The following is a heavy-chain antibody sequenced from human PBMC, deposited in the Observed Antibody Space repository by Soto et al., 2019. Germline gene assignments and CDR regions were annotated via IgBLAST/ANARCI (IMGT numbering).Heavy chain of an antibody. V-gene: IGHV1-46*01. CDR1: GYTLTSYY. D-gene: IGHD3-22*01. J-gene: IGHJ4*02. CDR2: INPSGGST. Sequence: ASVKVSCKASGYTLTSYYMHWVRQAPGQGLEWMGIINPSGGSTSYAQKFQGRVTMTRDTSTSTVYMELSSLRSEDTAVYYCAREPYITMIVVVPWYFDYWGQGTLVTVSS. CDR3: AREPYITMIVVVPWYFDY.